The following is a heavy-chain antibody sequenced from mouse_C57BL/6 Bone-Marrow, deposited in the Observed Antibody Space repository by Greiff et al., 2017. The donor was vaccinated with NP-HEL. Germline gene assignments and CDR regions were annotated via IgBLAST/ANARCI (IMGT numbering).Heavy chain of an antibody. V-gene: IGHV1-80*01. D-gene: IGHD2-12*01. Sequence: QVQLKESGAELVKPGASVKISCKASGYAFSSYWMNWVKQRPGKGLEWIGQIYPGDGDTNYNGKFKGKATLTADKSSSTAYMQLSSLTSEDSAVYFCARELSYAMDYWGQGTSVTVSS. J-gene: IGHJ4*01. CDR1: GYAFSSYW. CDR3: ARELSYAMDY. CDR2: IYPGDGDT.